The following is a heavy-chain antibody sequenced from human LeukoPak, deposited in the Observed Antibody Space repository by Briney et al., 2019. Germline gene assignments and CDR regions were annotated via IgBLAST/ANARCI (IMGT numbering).Heavy chain of an antibody. CDR1: QFTFSSYE. Sequence: GGSLTLSCAASQFTFSSYEMNCVRQAPGKGLEWVSYISSSGSTIYYADSVKGRFTISRDNAKNSLYLQMNSLRAEDTAVYYCARGAEYSGYDPDYFDYWGQGTLVTVSS. CDR2: ISSSGSTI. D-gene: IGHD5-12*01. J-gene: IGHJ4*02. V-gene: IGHV3-48*03. CDR3: ARGAEYSGYDPDYFDY.